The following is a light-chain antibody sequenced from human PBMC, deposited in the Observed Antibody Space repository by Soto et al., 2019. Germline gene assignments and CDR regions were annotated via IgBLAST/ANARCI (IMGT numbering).Light chain of an antibody. V-gene: IGKV1-5*03. J-gene: IGKJ5*01. Sequence: DTQVTQSPSTLSASVGDRVTITCRASQNINNWLAWYQQKPGKAPKLLIYKASSLESGVPSRFSGSGSGTEFTLTISNLQPDDFATYYCHQYNSYPYTFGQGTRLEIK. CDR1: QNINNW. CDR2: KAS. CDR3: HQYNSYPYT.